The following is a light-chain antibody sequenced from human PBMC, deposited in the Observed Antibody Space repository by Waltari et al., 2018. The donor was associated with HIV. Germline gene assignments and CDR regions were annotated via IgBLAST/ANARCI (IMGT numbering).Light chain of an antibody. Sequence: QVVLTQSPSASASLGAPAKLTCTLSSGHSNYAIAWHQLQPGKGPRYLMKLYSDGSHTKGYGMPWRCSGSSSGAERYLTISGLQSEDEADYYCQTWGTGIRVFGGGTKLTVL. CDR1: SGHSNYA. CDR3: QTWGTGIRV. J-gene: IGLJ3*02. CDR2: LYSDGSH. V-gene: IGLV4-69*01.